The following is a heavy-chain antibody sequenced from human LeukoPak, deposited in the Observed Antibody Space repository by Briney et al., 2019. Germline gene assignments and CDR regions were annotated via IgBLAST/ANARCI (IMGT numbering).Heavy chain of an antibody. CDR2: IYHSGST. CDR3: ARHYGP. J-gene: IGHJ5*02. CDR1: GGSISSGGYS. V-gene: IGHV4-30-2*01. Sequence: SETLSLTCAVSGGSISSGGYSWSWIRQPPGKGLEWIGYIYHSGSTYYSPSLKSRVTISVDRSKNQFSLKLNSETAADTAVYYCARHYGPWGQGTLVTVSS. D-gene: IGHD3-16*01.